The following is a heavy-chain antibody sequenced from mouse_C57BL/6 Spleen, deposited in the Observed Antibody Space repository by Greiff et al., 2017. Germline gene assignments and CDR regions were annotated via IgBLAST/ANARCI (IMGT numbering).Heavy chain of an antibody. D-gene: IGHD1-1*01. Sequence: EVQLQQSGPELVKPGASVKISCKASGYTFTDYYMNWVKQSHGKSLEWIGDINPNNGGTSYNQKFKGKATLTVDKSSSTAYMELRSLTSEDSAVYYCARTTVVATDAMDYWGQGTSVTVSS. CDR3: ARTTVVATDAMDY. J-gene: IGHJ4*01. V-gene: IGHV1-26*01. CDR1: GYTFTDYY. CDR2: INPNNGGT.